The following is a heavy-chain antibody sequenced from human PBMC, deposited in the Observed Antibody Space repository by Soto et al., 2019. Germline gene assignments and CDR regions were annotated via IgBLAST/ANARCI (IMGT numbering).Heavy chain of an antibody. CDR1: GFTFIAYY. J-gene: IGHJ6*02. V-gene: IGHV1-2*02. CDR2: INPNSGDT. CDR3: ARGMNWVVRVDGKPVYYYGMGE. Sequence: ASVKVSCKTSGFTFIAYYIHWVRQAPGQGLEWMGWINPNSGDTKYAQIFQGRVTMTRDTSISTAYMELTRLTYDDTAVYYCARGMNWVVRVDGKPVYYYGMGEWGQGTTVTVSS. D-gene: IGHD7-27*01.